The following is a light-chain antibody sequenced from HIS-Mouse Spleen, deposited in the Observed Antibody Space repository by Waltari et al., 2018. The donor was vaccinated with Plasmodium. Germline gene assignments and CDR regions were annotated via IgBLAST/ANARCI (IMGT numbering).Light chain of an antibody. CDR3: QQYDNLPPLFT. V-gene: IGKV1-33*01. J-gene: IGKJ3*01. CDR1: QDISNY. CDR2: DAS. Sequence: DIQTTQSPSSLSASVGARVTITCQASQDISNYLNWYQQKPGKAPKLLIYDASNLETGVPSRFSGSGSGTDFTFTISSLQPEDIATYYCQQYDNLPPLFTFGPGTKVDIK.